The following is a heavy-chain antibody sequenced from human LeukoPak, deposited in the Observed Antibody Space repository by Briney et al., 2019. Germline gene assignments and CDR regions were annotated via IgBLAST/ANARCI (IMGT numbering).Heavy chain of an antibody. CDR1: GFTFSNYY. V-gene: IGHV3-7*01. J-gene: IGHJ4*02. Sequence: GGSLRLSCAASGFTFSNYYMSWVRQAPGKGLEWVARIKQDGNEKFYVDSVKGRFTISRDNAKNSLYLQMHSLRAEDTAVYYCVREYINWFAFSDYWGQGTLVTVSS. D-gene: IGHD3-10*01. CDR3: VREYINWFAFSDY. CDR2: IKQDGNEK.